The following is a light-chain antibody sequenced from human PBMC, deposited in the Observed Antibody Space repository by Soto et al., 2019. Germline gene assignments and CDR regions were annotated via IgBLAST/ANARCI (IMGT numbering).Light chain of an antibody. Sequence: DIQMTQSPSSLSASVGDRVTITCRASQTISSYLNWYQQKPGKAPNLLIYAASSLQSGVPSRFSGSGSGTNFTLTIRSLQPEDFATYYCQQSYSSQFTFGPGTKVDIK. J-gene: IGKJ3*01. CDR2: AAS. CDR3: QQSYSSQFT. V-gene: IGKV1-39*01. CDR1: QTISSY.